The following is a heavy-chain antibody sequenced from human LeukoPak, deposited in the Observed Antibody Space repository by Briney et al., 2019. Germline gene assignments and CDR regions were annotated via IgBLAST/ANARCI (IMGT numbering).Heavy chain of an antibody. CDR3: ARGGSRVVTYGNFDY. CDR2: ISAYSGNT. Sequence: ASVKVSCKASGYTFTSYGISWVRQAPGQGLEWMGWISAYSGNTNYAQKLQGRITMTIETSTSTAYMELRSLRSDDTAVYYCARGGSRVVTYGNFDYWGQGTLVTVSS. D-gene: IGHD2-21*02. CDR1: GYTFTSYG. J-gene: IGHJ4*02. V-gene: IGHV1-18*01.